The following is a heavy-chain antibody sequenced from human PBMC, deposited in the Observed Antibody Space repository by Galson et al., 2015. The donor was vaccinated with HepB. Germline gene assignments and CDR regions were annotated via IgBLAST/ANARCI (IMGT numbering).Heavy chain of an antibody. CDR3: ARRPRALYYYDSSGYYSLGPFDI. Sequence: CAISGDSVSSNSAAWNWIRQSPSGGLEWLGRTYYRSKWYNDYAVSVKSRITINPDTSKNQFSLQLSSVTAADTAVYYCARRPRALYYYDSSGYYSLGPFDIWGQGTMVTVSS. J-gene: IGHJ3*02. D-gene: IGHD3-22*01. CDR1: GDSVSSNSAA. V-gene: IGHV6-1*01. CDR2: TYYRSKWYN.